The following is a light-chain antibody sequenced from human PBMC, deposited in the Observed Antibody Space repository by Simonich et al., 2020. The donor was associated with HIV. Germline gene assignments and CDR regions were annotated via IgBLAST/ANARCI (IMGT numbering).Light chain of an antibody. Sequence: NFMLTQPHSVSESPGQTVTISCTRSSGSIASNYVQWYQQRPGSSPTTVIYEDNQSPSGVPDRFSGSIDSSSNSASLTISGLKTEDEADYYCQSYDSSNLWVFGGGTKLTVL. CDR2: EDN. CDR3: QSYDSSNLWV. CDR1: SGSIASNY. J-gene: IGLJ3*02. V-gene: IGLV6-57*01.